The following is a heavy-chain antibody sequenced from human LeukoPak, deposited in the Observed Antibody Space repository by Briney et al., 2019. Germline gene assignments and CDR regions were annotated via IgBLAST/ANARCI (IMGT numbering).Heavy chain of an antibody. Sequence: PSETLSLTCTVSGGSVSSGTYYWSWIRQPPGEGLEWIGYIYYSGSTNYNPSLKSRVTISVDTSKNQFSLKLSSVTAADTAVYYCARFCITVTAKDAFDIWGQGTMVTVSS. J-gene: IGHJ3*02. CDR1: GGSVSSGTYY. CDR2: IYYSGST. D-gene: IGHD2-21*02. CDR3: ARFCITVTAKDAFDI. V-gene: IGHV4-61*01.